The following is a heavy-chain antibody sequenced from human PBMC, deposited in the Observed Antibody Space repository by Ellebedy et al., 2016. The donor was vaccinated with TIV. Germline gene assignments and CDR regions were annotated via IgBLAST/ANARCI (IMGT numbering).Heavy chain of an antibody. CDR2: IYYSGST. CDR3: ARAKTSGWYGPHQY. J-gene: IGHJ4*02. V-gene: IGHV4-31*03. D-gene: IGHD6-19*01. Sequence: LRLSCTVSGDSISGGGYYWNWIRQHPGKGLEWIGYIYYSGSTYYNPSLKSRITMSVDTSKNQFSLRLSSVTPADTAVFYCARAKTSGWYGPHQYWGQGIQVTVSS. CDR1: GDSISGGGYY.